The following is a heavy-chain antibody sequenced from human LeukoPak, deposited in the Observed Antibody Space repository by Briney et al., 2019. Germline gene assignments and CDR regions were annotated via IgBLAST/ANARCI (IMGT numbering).Heavy chain of an antibody. CDR1: GYTFTGYA. Sequence: GASVKVSCKASGYTFTGYAIHWVRQAPGQGLEWMGWINPEKRDTGYAHKFQGRVTMTSDTSISTAYMELSSLRSDETAVYYCAKKVRGPSHPLDFWGQGTLVTVSS. D-gene: IGHD5-12*01. V-gene: IGHV1-2*02. CDR3: AKKVRGPSHPLDF. J-gene: IGHJ4*02. CDR2: INPEKRDT.